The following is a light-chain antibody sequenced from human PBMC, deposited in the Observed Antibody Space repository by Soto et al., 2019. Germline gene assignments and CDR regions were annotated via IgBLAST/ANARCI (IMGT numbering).Light chain of an antibody. J-gene: IGKJ5*01. CDR3: QHFGGTKFT. CDR1: QSVSSSY. CDR2: GAS. V-gene: IGKV3-20*01. Sequence: EIVLTQSPGTLSLSPGEGATLSCRASQSVSSSYIAWYQQRPGQNPSLLIYGASTRATGIPDRFSGSGSGTHFTLTISRLEPGDFSVYYCQHFGGTKFTFGQGTRLEIK.